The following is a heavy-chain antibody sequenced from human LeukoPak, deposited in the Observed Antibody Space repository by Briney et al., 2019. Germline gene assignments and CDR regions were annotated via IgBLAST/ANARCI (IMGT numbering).Heavy chain of an antibody. D-gene: IGHD1-14*01. CDR2: NTRSGTT. J-gene: IGHJ4*02. V-gene: IGHV4-38-2*02. Sequence: SETLSLTCTVSGCSISSVYYWGWIRQPPGKGLGWIGSNTRSGTTYYNSSLRSRVTISEDTSKNQFSLKRISVAAADTSVYYCARDNPQRATGYWGQGTLVTVSS. CDR1: GCSISSVYY. CDR3: ARDNPQRATGY.